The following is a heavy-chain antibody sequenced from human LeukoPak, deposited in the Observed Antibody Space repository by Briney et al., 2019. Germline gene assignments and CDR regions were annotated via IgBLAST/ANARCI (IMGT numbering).Heavy chain of an antibody. V-gene: IGHV3-30*02. D-gene: IGHD2-2*01. Sequence: GGSLRLSCAASGFTFSSYGMHWVRQAPGKGLEWVAFIRYDGSNKYYADSVKGRFTISRDNSKNTLYLQMNSLRAEDTAVYYCAKVYCCSTICTRWLALGGEGPLVPVSS. CDR3: AKVYCCSTICTRWLAL. CDR1: GFTFSSYG. CDR2: IRYDGSNK. J-gene: IGHJ5*02.